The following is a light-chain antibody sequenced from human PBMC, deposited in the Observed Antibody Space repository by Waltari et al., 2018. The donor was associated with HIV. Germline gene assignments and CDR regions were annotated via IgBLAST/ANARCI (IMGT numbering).Light chain of an antibody. J-gene: IGKJ2*01. CDR3: QQYNNWPYT. CDR2: GAS. Sequence: EIVMTHSPATLSVSPRERATLSCRASQRLSSNLAWYQQKPGQAPRLRIYGASTRATGIPARFSGSGSETEFTLTISSLQSEDFAVYYCQQYNNWPYTFGQGTKLEIK. V-gene: IGKV3-15*01. CDR1: QRLSSN.